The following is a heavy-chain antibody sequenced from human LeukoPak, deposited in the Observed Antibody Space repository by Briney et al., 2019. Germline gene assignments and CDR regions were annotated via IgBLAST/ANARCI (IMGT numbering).Heavy chain of an antibody. J-gene: IGHJ6*03. CDR3: ARGLHYQLLKGLGYRYMDV. D-gene: IGHD2-2*01. Sequence: ASVNVTCKASAGTFTCNAFAWVRQAPAPGPEWMGGIIPISGTASYAKKFRGRVAITADYYKSTAYIELSSLTSDDTAVYYCARGLHYQLLKGLGYRYMDVWGEGTTVTVSS. CDR1: AGTFTCNA. CDR2: IIPISGTA. V-gene: IGHV1-69*13.